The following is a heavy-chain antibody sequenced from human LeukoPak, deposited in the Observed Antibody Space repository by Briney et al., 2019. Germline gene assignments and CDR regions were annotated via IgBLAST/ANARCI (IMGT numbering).Heavy chain of an antibody. V-gene: IGHV3-20*04. CDR3: AREGEGVAGRYFDY. J-gene: IGHJ4*02. D-gene: IGHD3-16*01. CDR1: GFTFDDYG. CDR2: INWNGGST. Sequence: GGSLRLSCAASGFTFDDYGMSWVRQAPGKGLEWVSGINWNGGSTGYADSVKGRFTISRDNAKNSLYLQMNSLRAEDMALYYCAREGEGVAGRYFDYWGQGTLVTVSS.